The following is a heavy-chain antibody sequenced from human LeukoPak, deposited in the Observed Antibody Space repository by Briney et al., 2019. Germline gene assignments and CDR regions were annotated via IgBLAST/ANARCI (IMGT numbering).Heavy chain of an antibody. J-gene: IGHJ6*03. CDR1: GGSFNDYY. V-gene: IGHV4-34*01. Sequence: SETLSLTCAVYGGSFNDYYWTWIRQPPGKGLEWIGEIDHAGRANYNPSLKSRVTISVDTSKNQFSLHLNSVTAADTAVYYCARGWEPFEYSTSWYRGSHYYYYMSVWGKGTAVTVSS. D-gene: IGHD6-13*01. CDR3: ARGWEPFEYSTSWYRGSHYYYYMSV. CDR2: IDHAGRA.